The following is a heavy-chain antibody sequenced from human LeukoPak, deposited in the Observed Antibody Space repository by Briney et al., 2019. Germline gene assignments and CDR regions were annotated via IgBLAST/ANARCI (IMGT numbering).Heavy chain of an antibody. CDR3: ATDPSHCSGGSCIQGY. CDR1: GGTFSSYA. Sequence: SVKVSCKASGGTFSSYAISWVRQAPGQGLEWMGGIIPIFGTANYAQKFQGRVTITTDESTSTAYMELSSLRSEDTAVYYCATDPSHCSGGSCIQGYWGQGTLVTVSS. D-gene: IGHD2-15*01. CDR2: IIPIFGTA. J-gene: IGHJ4*02. V-gene: IGHV1-69*05.